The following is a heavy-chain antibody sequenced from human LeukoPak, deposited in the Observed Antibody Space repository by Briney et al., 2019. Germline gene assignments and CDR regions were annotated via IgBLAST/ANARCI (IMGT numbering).Heavy chain of an antibody. Sequence: GRSLRLSYAASGFTFDDYAMHWVRQAPGKGLEWVSGISWNSGSIGYADSVKGRFTVSRDNAKNSLYLQMNSLRAEDTAVYYCARPRGCGSSRCNNFDYWGQGTLVTVSS. V-gene: IGHV3-9*01. CDR3: ARPRGCGSSRCNNFDY. J-gene: IGHJ4*02. CDR1: GFTFDDYA. D-gene: IGHD2-2*01. CDR2: ISWNSGSI.